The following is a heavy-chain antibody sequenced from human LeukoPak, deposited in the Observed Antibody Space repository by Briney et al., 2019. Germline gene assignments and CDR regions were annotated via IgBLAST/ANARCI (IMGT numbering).Heavy chain of an antibody. Sequence: GGSLRLSCAASGFTFGSYSMNWVRQAPGKGLEWVAFIRYDGSNKYYADSVKGRFTISRDNSKNTLYLQMNSLRAEDTAVYYCAVLRPAAMSPIDYWGQGTLVTVSS. CDR3: AVLRPAAMSPIDY. CDR1: GFTFGSYS. CDR2: IRYDGSNK. V-gene: IGHV3-30*02. J-gene: IGHJ4*02. D-gene: IGHD2-2*01.